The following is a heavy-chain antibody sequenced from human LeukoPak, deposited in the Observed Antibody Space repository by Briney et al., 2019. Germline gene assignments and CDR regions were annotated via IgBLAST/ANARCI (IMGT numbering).Heavy chain of an antibody. CDR2: LSGSGGST. V-gene: IGHV3-23*01. D-gene: IGHD3-10*01. CDR1: GFTFSSYD. Sequence: SGGSLRLSCSAYGFTFSSYDMSWLRQAPGKGLEWVTALSGSGGSTYYADYVKGRFTISRDNSTNTLYLQMNSLRAEDTAVYYCARQTSLSRPTFDIWGQGTMVTVSS. CDR3: ARQTSLSRPTFDI. J-gene: IGHJ3*02.